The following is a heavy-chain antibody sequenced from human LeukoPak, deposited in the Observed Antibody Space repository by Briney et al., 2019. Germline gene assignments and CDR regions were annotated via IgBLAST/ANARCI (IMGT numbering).Heavy chain of an antibody. CDR3: AITYCGGDCYHFDY. V-gene: IGHV4-34*01. CDR1: GGSFSGYY. CDR2: VNHSGST. Sequence: SETLSLTCAVYGGSFSGYYWSWIRQPPGKGLEWIGEVNHSGSTNYNPSLKSRVTISVDTSKNQFSLKLSSVTAADTAVYYCAITYCGGDCYHFDYWGQGTLVTVSS. J-gene: IGHJ4*02. D-gene: IGHD2-21*02.